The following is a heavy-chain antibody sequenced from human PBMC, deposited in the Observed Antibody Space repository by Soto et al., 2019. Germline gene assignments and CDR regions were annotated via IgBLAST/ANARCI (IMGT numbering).Heavy chain of an antibody. V-gene: IGHV4-34*01. CDR1: GGSFSDFY. D-gene: IGHD4-4*01. CDR2: INHSGDT. CDR3: AQRTLTNWFDP. Sequence: PSETLSLTCAVYGGSFSDFYWNWIRQSPGKGLEWIGEINHSGDTSYNPSLKSRVTISVDTSKNQFSLQLNSVTATDTAVYYCAQRTLTNWFDPWGQGTPVTVSS. J-gene: IGHJ5*02.